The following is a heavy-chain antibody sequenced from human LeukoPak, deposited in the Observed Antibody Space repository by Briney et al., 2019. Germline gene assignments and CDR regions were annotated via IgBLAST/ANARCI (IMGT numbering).Heavy chain of an antibody. CDR3: ATIRKYGGNPAYYFDD. V-gene: IGHV4-39*01. J-gene: IGHJ4*02. CDR2: VYYTGAT. CDR1: GDSITNTIYY. Sequence: SETLSLTCSVSGDSITNTIYYWAWVRQPPGKGLEWIGTVYYTGATFYKPSLKSRVTVSADTSRNQFSLSLRSVTAADAAVYYCATIRKYGGNPAYYFDDWGQGTLVTVSS. D-gene: IGHD5-12*01.